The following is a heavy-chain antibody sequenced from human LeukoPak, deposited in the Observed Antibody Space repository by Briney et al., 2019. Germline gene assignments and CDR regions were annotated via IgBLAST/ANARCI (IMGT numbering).Heavy chain of an antibody. CDR2: IIPIFGTA. J-gene: IGHJ3*02. D-gene: IGHD6-19*01. CDR1: GGTFSSYA. V-gene: IGHV1-69*13. Sequence: GASVKVSCKASGGTFSSYAISWVRQAPGQGLEWMGGIIPIFGTANYAQKFQGRVTITADESTSTAYMELSSLRSEDTAVYYCARGYSSGWYGSAFDIWGQGTMVTVSS. CDR3: ARGYSSGWYGSAFDI.